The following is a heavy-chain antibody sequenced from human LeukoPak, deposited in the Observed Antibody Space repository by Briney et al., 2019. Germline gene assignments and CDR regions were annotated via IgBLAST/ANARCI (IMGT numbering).Heavy chain of an antibody. CDR1: GFTFSSYA. Sequence: GGSLRLSCAASGFTFSSYAMSWVRQAPGKGLEWVSAISGSGGSTYYADSVKGRFTISRDNSKNTLYLQMNSLRAEDTAVYYCARDLGSSSLYYFDYWGQGTLVTVSS. CDR3: ARDLGSSSLYYFDY. CDR2: ISGSGGST. V-gene: IGHV3-23*01. D-gene: IGHD6-13*01. J-gene: IGHJ4*02.